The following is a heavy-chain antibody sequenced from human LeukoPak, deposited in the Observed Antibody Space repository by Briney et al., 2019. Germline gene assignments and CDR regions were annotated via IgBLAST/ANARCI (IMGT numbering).Heavy chain of an antibody. CDR1: GGSISSSRYY. D-gene: IGHD1-26*01. Sequence: SETLSLTCTVSGGSISSSRYYWGWIRQPPGKGLEWIASIFYSGSTYYNPSLKSRLTISVDTSKNQFSLKLSSLTAADTAVYYCARAIYSGTYSYSHTYFDSWGQGTLVTASS. CDR2: IFYSGST. J-gene: IGHJ4*02. V-gene: IGHV4-39*01. CDR3: ARAIYSGTYSYSHTYFDS.